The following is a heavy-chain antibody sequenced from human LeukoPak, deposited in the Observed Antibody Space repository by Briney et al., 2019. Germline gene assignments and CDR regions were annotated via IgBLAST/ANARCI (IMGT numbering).Heavy chain of an antibody. CDR1: GYTFTTSG. CDR2: INVYNGNT. CDR3: ARGGTWLQSGGLSY. J-gene: IGHJ4*02. Sequence: ASVKVSCKASGYTFTTSGINWVRQAPGQGLEWMGCINVYNGNTNYAQKFQGRITMTRDTSTNTAYMELRSLKSDDTAIYYCARGGTWLQSGGLSYWGEGTLVTVS. V-gene: IGHV1-18*01. D-gene: IGHD5-24*01.